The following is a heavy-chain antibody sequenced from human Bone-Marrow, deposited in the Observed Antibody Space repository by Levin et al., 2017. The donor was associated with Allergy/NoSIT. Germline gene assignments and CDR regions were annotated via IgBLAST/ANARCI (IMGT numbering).Heavy chain of an antibody. V-gene: IGHV1-2*02. CDR3: TRNLVGVDAFDF. Sequence: GASVKVSCKASGYTFTDYYIHWVRQAPGQGLEWMGRINCDGGGTKFSQKFEGRVTMTSDTSIRTVSMEIRSLTSDDTAVYYCTRNLVGVDAFDFWGQGTMVIVSA. CDR1: GYTFTDYY. CDR2: INCDGGGT. J-gene: IGHJ3*01. D-gene: IGHD1-26*01.